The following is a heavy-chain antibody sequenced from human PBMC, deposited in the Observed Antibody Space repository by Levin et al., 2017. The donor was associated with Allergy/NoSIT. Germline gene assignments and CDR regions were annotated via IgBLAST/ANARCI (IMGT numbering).Heavy chain of an antibody. CDR2: ISSSGGSS. CDR3: AKTAASIVLVPASRHFDN. V-gene: IGHV3-23*01. CDR1: GFTFPSYA. Sequence: LSLTCAASGFTFPSYAMSWVRQAPGKGLEWVSSISSSGGSSFYADSVKGRFTISRDNSKDTLYLLMNSLRAEDTAVYYCAKTAASIVLVPASRHFDNWGQGTLVTVSS. J-gene: IGHJ4*02. D-gene: IGHD2-2*01.